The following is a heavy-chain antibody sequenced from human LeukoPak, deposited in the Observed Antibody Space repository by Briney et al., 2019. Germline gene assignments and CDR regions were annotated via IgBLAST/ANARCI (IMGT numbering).Heavy chain of an antibody. J-gene: IGHJ4*02. CDR3: ARQRRGDQPGDY. Sequence: SQTLSLTCTVSGGSISSGSYYWSWIRQPAGKGLEWIGRIYTSGSTNYNPSLKSRVTISVDTSKNQFSLKLSSVTAADTAVYYCARQRRGDQPGDYWGQGTLVTVSS. CDR1: GGSISSGSYY. CDR2: IYTSGST. D-gene: IGHD2-21*02. V-gene: IGHV4-61*02.